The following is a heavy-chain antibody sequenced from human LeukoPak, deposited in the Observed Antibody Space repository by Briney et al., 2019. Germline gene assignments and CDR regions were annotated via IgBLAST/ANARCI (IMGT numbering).Heavy chain of an antibody. V-gene: IGHV4-39*07. CDR1: GDSISSSNSY. CDR2: IYKTGSA. CDR3: TRGLHPHSFDSSGQNY. Sequence: SETLSLTCTVSGDSISSSNSYWGWIRQPPGKGLEWIGSIYKTGSAYYDPSLKSRVTISIDTSKNQFSLKLSSVAAADTAVYYCTRGLHPHSFDSSGQNYWGQGTLVTVSS. J-gene: IGHJ4*02. D-gene: IGHD3-22*01.